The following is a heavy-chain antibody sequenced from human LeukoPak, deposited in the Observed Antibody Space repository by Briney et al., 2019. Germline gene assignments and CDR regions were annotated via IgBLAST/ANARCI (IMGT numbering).Heavy chain of an antibody. V-gene: IGHV4-4*07. Sequence: KPSETLSLTCTVSGGSISSYYWRWIRQPAGKGLEWIGRIYTSGSTNYNPSLKSRVTMSVDTSKNQFSLKLSSVTAADTAVYYCAGSPGSRRGSGYYVDYWGQGTLVTVSS. CDR3: AGSPGSRRGSGYYVDY. D-gene: IGHD3-3*01. J-gene: IGHJ4*02. CDR1: GGSISSYY. CDR2: IYTSGST.